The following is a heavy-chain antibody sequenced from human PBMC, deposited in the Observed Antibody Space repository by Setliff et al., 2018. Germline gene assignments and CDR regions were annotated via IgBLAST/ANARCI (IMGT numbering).Heavy chain of an antibody. CDR3: GGSPGVWNY. J-gene: IGHJ4*02. CDR2: ISSSSNTI. Sequence: GGSLRLSCVASGYTFSSYAIHWVRQAPGRGLEWVSYISSSSNTIYYADSVKGRFTISRDNAKNSLYLQMNSLRAEDTAVYYCGGSPGVWNYWGQGTLVTVSS. D-gene: IGHD1-26*01. V-gene: IGHV3-48*04. CDR1: GYTFSSYA.